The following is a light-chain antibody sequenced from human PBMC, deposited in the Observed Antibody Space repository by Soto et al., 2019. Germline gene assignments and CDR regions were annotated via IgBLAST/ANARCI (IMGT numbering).Light chain of an antibody. V-gene: IGKV3D-15*01. CDR1: QSVSSK. Sequence: EIVMTQSPATLSVFPGERATLSCRASQSVSSKLAWYQQKPGQAPRLLIHGVSTRATGVPARFSGSGPGTEFTLTISSLQSEDSAVYYCQQYNNWPPITFGQGTRLEIK. CDR2: GVS. CDR3: QQYNNWPPIT. J-gene: IGKJ5*01.